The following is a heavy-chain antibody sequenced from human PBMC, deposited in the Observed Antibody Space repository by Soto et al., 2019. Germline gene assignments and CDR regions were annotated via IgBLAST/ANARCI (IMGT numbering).Heavy chain of an antibody. D-gene: IGHD4-17*01. V-gene: IGHV3-48*03. J-gene: IGHJ6*02. CDR3: ARDGTTGTANYHYATDV. CDR2: ITKNGRSI. CDR1: GFTFSSYE. Sequence: GGSLRLSCVVSGFTFSSYEMNWVRQAPGKGLEWISFITKNGRSIQYADSVKGRFTISRDNAKNSLYLQMSSLRADDTAIYYCARDGTTGTANYHYATDVWGQGTTVTVSS.